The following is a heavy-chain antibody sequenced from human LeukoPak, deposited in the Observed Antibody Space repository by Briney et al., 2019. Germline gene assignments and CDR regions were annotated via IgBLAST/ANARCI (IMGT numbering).Heavy chain of an antibody. V-gene: IGHV3-23*01. D-gene: IGHD5-18*01. CDR1: GFTFSSSA. J-gene: IGHJ6*03. CDR2: ISGSGGST. Sequence: GGSLRLSCAASGFTFSSSAMSWVRQAPGKGLEWVSAISGSGGSTYYADSVKGRFTISRDNAKNSLYLQMNSLRAEDTAVYYCARDLNTAMVKGNYYYYYYMDVWGKGTTVTVSS. CDR3: ARDLNTAMVKGNYYYYYYMDV.